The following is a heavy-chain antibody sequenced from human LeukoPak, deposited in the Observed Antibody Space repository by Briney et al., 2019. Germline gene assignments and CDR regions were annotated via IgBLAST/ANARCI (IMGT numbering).Heavy chain of an antibody. Sequence: ASVKVSCKASGYTFTGYYMHWVRQAPGQGLEWMGWINPDSGGTNYAQKFQGRVTMTRDTSISTAYMELSRLRSDDTAVYYCARESADYYDSSGYPNWFDPWGQGTLVTVSS. V-gene: IGHV1-2*02. CDR2: INPDSGGT. CDR1: GYTFTGYY. D-gene: IGHD3-22*01. CDR3: ARESADYYDSSGYPNWFDP. J-gene: IGHJ5*02.